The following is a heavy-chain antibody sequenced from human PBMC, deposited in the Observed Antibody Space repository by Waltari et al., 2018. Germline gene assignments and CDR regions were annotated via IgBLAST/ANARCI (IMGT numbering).Heavy chain of an antibody. CDR1: GYSFAKYW. V-gene: IGHV5-51*01. CDR3: ARQNIHSYGYGYFDF. J-gene: IGHJ4*02. D-gene: IGHD5-18*01. CDR2: IYPGESNT. Sequence: EVQLEQSGAEVKKPGESLKISCNGSGYSFAKYWIGWVRQMPGKGLEWMGSIYPGESNTKYSLSFKGQVTISADTSISTAYLQWSSLKASDTAIYFCARQNIHSYGYGYFDFWGQGTLVTVSS.